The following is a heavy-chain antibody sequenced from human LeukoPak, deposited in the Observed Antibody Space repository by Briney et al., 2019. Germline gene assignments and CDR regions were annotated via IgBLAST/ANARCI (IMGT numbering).Heavy chain of an antibody. CDR3: ARRYGSGSYSPFRY. D-gene: IGHD3-10*01. CDR1: GGSFSGYY. J-gene: IGHJ4*02. CDR2: INHSGST. Sequence: PSETLSLTCAVYGGSFSGYYWSWIRQPPGKGLEWIGEINHSGSTNYNPSLKSRVTISVDTSKNQFSLKLSSVTAADTAVYYCARRYGSGSYSPFRYWGQGTLVTVSS. V-gene: IGHV4-34*01.